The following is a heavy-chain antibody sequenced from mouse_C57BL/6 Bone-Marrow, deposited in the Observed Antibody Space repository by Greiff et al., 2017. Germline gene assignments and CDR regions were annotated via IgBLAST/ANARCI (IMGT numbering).Heavy chain of an antibody. CDR2: ISSGGSYT. V-gene: IGHV5-6*01. CDR3: ARQGYDYVDY. CDR1: GFTFSSYG. J-gene: IGHJ2*01. Sequence: EVMLVESGGDLVKPGGSLKLSCAASGFTFSSYGMSWVRQTPDKRLEWVATISSGGSYTYYPDSVKGRFTISKDNAKNTLYLQMSSLKSEDTAMYYCARQGYDYVDYWGRGTTLTV. D-gene: IGHD2-3*01.